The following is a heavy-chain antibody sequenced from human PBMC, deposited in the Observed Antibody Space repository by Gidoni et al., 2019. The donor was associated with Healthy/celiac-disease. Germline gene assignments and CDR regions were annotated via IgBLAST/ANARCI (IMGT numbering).Heavy chain of an antibody. CDR3: ARDFQWMAYIDAFDI. V-gene: IGHV3-30-3*01. D-gene: IGHD6-19*01. CDR2: ISYDGSNK. CDR1: GITFSSYA. Sequence: QVQLVESGVGVVQPGRSLSLSCAASGITFSSYAMHWVRQAPGQGLEWVAVISYDGSNKYSADSVRGRFTISRDNSKNTLYLQMNSLRAEDTAVYYCARDFQWMAYIDAFDIWGQGTMVTVSS. J-gene: IGHJ3*02.